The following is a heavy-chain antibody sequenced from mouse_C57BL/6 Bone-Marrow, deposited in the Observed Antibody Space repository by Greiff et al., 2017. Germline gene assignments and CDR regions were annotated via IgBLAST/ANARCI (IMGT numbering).Heavy chain of an antibody. CDR3: ARDPYYDYDGARFAY. Sequence: LVESGGGLVKPGGSLKLSCAASGFTFSSYAMSWVRQTPEKRLEWVATISDGGSYTYYPDNVKGRFTISRDNAKNNLYLQMSHLKSEDTAMYYCARDPYYDYDGARFAYWGQGTLVTVSA. J-gene: IGHJ3*01. V-gene: IGHV5-4*01. CDR2: ISDGGSYT. D-gene: IGHD2-4*01. CDR1: GFTFSSYA.